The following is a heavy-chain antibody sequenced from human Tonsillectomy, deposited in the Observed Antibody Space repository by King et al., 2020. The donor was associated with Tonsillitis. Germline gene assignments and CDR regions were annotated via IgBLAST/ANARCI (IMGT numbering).Heavy chain of an antibody. D-gene: IGHD3-9*01. CDR1: GFTVSTKY. CDR2: IHRGGDT. J-gene: IGHJ4*02. CDR3: ARAGTPDWYTYDY. Sequence: VQLVESGGDLIQPGGSLRLSCAASGFTVSTKYMSWVRQAPGKGPEWVSVIHRGGDTYYADSVKGRFTISRDNSKNTLYLQMNSLRAEDTAGYYCARAGTPDWYTYDYWGQGTLVTVSS. V-gene: IGHV3-53*01.